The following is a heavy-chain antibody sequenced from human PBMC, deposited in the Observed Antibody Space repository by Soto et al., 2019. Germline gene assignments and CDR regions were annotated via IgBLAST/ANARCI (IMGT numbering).Heavy chain of an antibody. J-gene: IGHJ5*02. CDR1: GYTFTSYP. Sequence: ASVKVSCKASGYTFTSYPMHWVRQAPGQRLEWMGWINAGNGNTKYSQKFQGRVTITRDTSASTAYMELNSLRDEDTAVYYCAREEYVGFNCFAPWGQGTLVTVSS. CDR2: INAGNGNT. V-gene: IGHV1-3*01. D-gene: IGHD3-16*01. CDR3: AREEYVGFNCFAP.